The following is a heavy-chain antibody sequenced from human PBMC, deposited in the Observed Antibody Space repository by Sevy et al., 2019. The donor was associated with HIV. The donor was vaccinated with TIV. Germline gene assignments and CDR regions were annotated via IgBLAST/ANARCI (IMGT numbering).Heavy chain of an antibody. Sequence: GGSLSLSCAASGFTFSSYWMSWVRQAPGKGLEWVANIKQDGSEKYYVDSVKGRFTISRDNAKNSLYLQMNSLRAEDTAVYYCARDTRGWHYTVVVYYYYGMDVWGQGTTVTVSS. CDR2: IKQDGSEK. J-gene: IGHJ6*02. CDR3: ARDTRGWHYTVVVYYYYGMDV. D-gene: IGHD2-15*01. CDR1: GFTFSSYW. V-gene: IGHV3-7*01.